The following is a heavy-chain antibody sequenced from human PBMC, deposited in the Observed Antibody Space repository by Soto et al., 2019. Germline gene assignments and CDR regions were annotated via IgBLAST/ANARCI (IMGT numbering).Heavy chain of an antibody. D-gene: IGHD2-21*01. CDR3: ARDVEVGGCFDY. Sequence: GGSLRLSCAASGFTFSSYAMHWVRQAPGKGLEWVAVISYDGSNKYYADSVKGRFTISRDNSKNTLYLQMNSLRAEDTAVYYCARDVEVGGCFDYWGQGTLVTVSS. CDR1: GFTFSSYA. V-gene: IGHV3-30-3*01. J-gene: IGHJ4*02. CDR2: ISYDGSNK.